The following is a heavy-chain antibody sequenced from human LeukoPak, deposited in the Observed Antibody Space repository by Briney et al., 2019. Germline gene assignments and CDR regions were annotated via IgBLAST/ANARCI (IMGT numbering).Heavy chain of an antibody. CDR3: ARDFRPYFYDSSGPPDAFDI. CDR1: GFTFSSYG. Sequence: GGSLRLSCAASGFTFSSYGMHWVRQAPGKGLEWVAFIRYDGSNKYYADSVKGRFTISRDNSKNTLYLHVNSLRPEDTAVYYCARDFRPYFYDSSGPPDAFDIWGQGTMVTVSS. CDR2: IRYDGSNK. D-gene: IGHD3-22*01. J-gene: IGHJ3*02. V-gene: IGHV3-30*02.